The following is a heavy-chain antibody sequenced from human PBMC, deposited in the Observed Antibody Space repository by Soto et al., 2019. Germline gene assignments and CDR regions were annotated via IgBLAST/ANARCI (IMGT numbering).Heavy chain of an antibody. V-gene: IGHV3-30-3*01. CDR3: ARDNDGFFGVVVAASQSPHFDH. Sequence: VGSLRLSCAASGFTFSNYAIHWGRLAPDRGLEWVAIISFDGNTDSYADSVKGRFTVSRDNSKNTVFLQMNSLRPEDTAVYYCARDNDGFFGVVVAASQSPHFDHRGLGTLVTVSS. D-gene: IGHD2-15*01. J-gene: IGHJ4*02. CDR1: GFTFSNYA. CDR2: ISFDGNTD.